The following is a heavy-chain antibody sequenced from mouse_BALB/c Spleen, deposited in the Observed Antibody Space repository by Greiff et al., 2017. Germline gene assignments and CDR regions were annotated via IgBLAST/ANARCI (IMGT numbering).Heavy chain of an antibody. V-gene: IGHV3-2*02. D-gene: IGHD2-12*01. CDR3: ARLDDRDAMDY. Sequence: EVKLVESGPGLVKPSQSLSLTCTVTGYSITSDYAWNWIRQFPGNKLEWMGYISYSGSTSYNPSLKSRISITRDTSKNQFFLDVSRVIEDTATYYCARLDDRDAMDYWGQGTSVTVSS. CDR2: ISYSGST. J-gene: IGHJ4*01. CDR1: GYSITSDYA.